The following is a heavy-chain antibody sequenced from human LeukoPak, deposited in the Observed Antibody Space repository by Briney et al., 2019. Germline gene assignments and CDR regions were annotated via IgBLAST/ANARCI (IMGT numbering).Heavy chain of an antibody. J-gene: IGHJ5*02. CDR2: IYYSGST. CDR3: ARVDIVVVPAAISGWFDP. CDR1: GGSISSGGYY. Sequence: PSETLSLTCTVSGGSISSGGYYWSWIRQHPGKGLEWIGYIYYSGSTYYTPSLKSRVTISVDTSKNQFSLKLSSVTAADTAVYYCARVDIVVVPAAISGWFDPWGQGTLVTVSS. V-gene: IGHV4-31*03. D-gene: IGHD2-2*01.